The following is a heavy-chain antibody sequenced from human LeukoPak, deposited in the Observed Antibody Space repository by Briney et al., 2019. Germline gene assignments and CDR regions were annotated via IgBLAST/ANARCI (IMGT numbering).Heavy chain of an antibody. Sequence: ASVKVSCKASGYTFTRYYMHWVRQAPGQGLEWMGWINPNSGGTNYAQKFQGRVTMTRDTSISTASMELSRLRSDDTAVYYCARDQRLPAAMDPGPSYYYYYMDVWGKGTTVTVSS. CDR1: GYTFTRYY. V-gene: IGHV1-2*02. CDR3: ARDQRLPAAMDPGPSYYYYYMDV. D-gene: IGHD2-2*01. CDR2: INPNSGGT. J-gene: IGHJ6*03.